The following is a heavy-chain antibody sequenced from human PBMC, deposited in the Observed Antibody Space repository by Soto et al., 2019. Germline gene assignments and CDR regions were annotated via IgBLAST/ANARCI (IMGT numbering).Heavy chain of an antibody. J-gene: IGHJ4*02. CDR3: AKVQAMTTVTTADY. V-gene: IGHV3-23*01. CDR2: ISGSGGST. CDR1: GFTFSSYA. D-gene: IGHD4-17*01. Sequence: EVQLLESGGGLVQPGGSLRLSCADSGFTFSSYAMSWVRQAPGKGLEWVSAISGSGGSTYYADSVKGRFTISRDNSKNTLYLQMNSLRAEDTAVYYCAKVQAMTTVTTADYWGQGTLVTVSS.